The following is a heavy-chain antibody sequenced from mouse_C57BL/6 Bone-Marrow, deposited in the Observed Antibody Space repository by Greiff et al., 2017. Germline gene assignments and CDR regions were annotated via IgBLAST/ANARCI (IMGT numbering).Heavy chain of an antibody. CDR3: ARPPNLLLRPGFYFDY. J-gene: IGHJ2*01. CDR2: ISSGGSYT. Sequence: EVKLVESGGDLVKPGGSLKLSCAASGFTFSSYGMSWVRQTPDKRLEWVATISSGGSYTYYPDSVKGRFTISRDNAKNTLYLQMSSLKSEDTAMYDCARPPNLLLRPGFYFDYWGQGTTLTVSS. CDR1: GFTFSSYG. D-gene: IGHD1-1*01. V-gene: IGHV5-6*01.